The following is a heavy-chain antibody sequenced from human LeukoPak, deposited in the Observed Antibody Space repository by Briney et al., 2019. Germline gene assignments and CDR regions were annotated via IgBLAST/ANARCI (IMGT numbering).Heavy chain of an antibody. CDR1: GFTFSSYS. Sequence: GGALRLSCAASGFTFSSYSMNWVRQAPGKGLEGVSSISSSSSYIYYADSVKGRFTISRDNAKNSLYLQMNSLRAEDTAVYYCARGELSPYYYYYGMDVWGQGTTVTVSS. CDR3: ARGELSPYYYYYGMDV. V-gene: IGHV3-21*01. J-gene: IGHJ6*02. CDR2: ISSSSSYI. D-gene: IGHD3-16*02.